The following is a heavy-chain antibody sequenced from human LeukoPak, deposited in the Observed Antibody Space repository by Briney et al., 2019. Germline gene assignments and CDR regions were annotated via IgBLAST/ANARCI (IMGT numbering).Heavy chain of an antibody. D-gene: IGHD6-13*01. J-gene: IGHJ4*02. CDR1: GGSISSYY. CDR3: ARVRAAAGTTDY. CDR2: IYYSGST. Sequence: SETLSLTCTVSGGSISSYYWIWLRQPPGKGLEWIGYIYYSGSTNYNPSLKSRVTISVDTSKNQFSLKLSSVTAADTAVYYCARVRAAAGTTDYWGQGTLVTVSS. V-gene: IGHV4-59*01.